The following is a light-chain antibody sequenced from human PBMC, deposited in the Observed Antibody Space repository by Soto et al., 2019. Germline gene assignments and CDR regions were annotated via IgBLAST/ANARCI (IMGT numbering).Light chain of an antibody. CDR2: DAS. V-gene: IGKV1-5*01. Sequence: DIQMTQSPSTLSASVGDRVTITCRASRSISNWLAWYQQRPGIAPKLLIFDASIVQSGVPSRFSGSGSGTEFTLSISRLQTDDCATYYCQQYGSFSPITFGGGTKVEI. CDR3: QQYGSFSPIT. CDR1: RSISNW. J-gene: IGKJ4*01.